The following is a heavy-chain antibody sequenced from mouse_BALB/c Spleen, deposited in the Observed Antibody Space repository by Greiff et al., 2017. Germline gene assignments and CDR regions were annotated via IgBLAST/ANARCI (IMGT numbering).Heavy chain of an antibody. CDR1: GFTFSSYA. Sequence: DVQLVESGGGLVKPGGSLKLSCAASGFTFSSYAMSWVRQTPEKRLEWVASISSGGSTYYPDSVKGRFTISRDNARNILYLQMSSLRSEDTAMYYCARRTTVVVPHAMDYWGQGTSVTVSS. CDR2: ISSGGST. D-gene: IGHD1-1*01. V-gene: IGHV5-6-5*01. J-gene: IGHJ4*01. CDR3: ARRTTVVVPHAMDY.